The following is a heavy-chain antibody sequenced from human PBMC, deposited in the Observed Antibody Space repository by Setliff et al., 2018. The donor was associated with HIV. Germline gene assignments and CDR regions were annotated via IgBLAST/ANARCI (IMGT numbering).Heavy chain of an antibody. D-gene: IGHD2-21*02. CDR1: GGSTTSSTYY. V-gene: IGHV4-39*01. CDR3: VRHNPTMVTDGYDI. J-gene: IGHJ3*02. CDR2: VSYSGRT. Sequence: SETLSLTCAVSGGSTTSSTYYWGWIRQPPGRGLEWIGSVSYSGRTYYNPSLKSRVTISIDTSKNQFSLNLSSVTAADTAVYYCVRHNPTMVTDGYDIWGQGTKVTVSS.